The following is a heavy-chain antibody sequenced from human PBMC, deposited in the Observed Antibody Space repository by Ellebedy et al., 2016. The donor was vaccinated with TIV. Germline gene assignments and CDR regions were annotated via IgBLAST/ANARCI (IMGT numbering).Heavy chain of an antibody. CDR2: IYPGDSDA. V-gene: IGHV5-51*01. D-gene: IGHD6-19*01. CDR3: ARVRDALADELDF. Sequence: GESLKISCKASGYSFTNYWIAWVRQMPGKGLEWMGFIYPGDSDARYSPSFQGQVIISSDKSITTAYLQWTSLKASDSGIYYCARVRDALADELDFWGQGTLVTVSS. J-gene: IGHJ4*02. CDR1: GYSFTNYW.